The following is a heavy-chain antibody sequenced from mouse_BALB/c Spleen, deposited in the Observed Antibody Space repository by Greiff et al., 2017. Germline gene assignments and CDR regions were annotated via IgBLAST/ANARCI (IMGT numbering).Heavy chain of an antibody. CDR3: ARNYYGYEGAFAY. Sequence: EVHLVESGPSLVKPSQTLSLTCSVTGDSITSGYWNWIRKFPGNKLEYMGYISYSGSTYYNPSLKSRISITRDTSKNQYYLQLNSVTTEDTATYYCARNYYGYEGAFAYWGQGTLVTVSA. D-gene: IGHD2-2*01. J-gene: IGHJ3*01. V-gene: IGHV3-8*02. CDR2: ISYSGST. CDR1: GDSITSGY.